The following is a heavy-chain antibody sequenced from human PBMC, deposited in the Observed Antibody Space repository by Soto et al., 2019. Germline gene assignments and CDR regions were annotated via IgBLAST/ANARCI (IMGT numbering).Heavy chain of an antibody. J-gene: IGHJ4*02. V-gene: IGHV4-34*01. CDR1: GGSFSGYY. CDR3: ARSVVLTSFDF. Sequence: SETLSLTCAVYGGSFSGYYWSWIRQPPGKGLEWIGEINHSGSTNYNPSLKSRVTISVDTSKNQFSLKLSSVTAADTAVYYCARSVVLTSFDFRAQGTLVTVSA. CDR2: INHSGST. D-gene: IGHD3-22*01.